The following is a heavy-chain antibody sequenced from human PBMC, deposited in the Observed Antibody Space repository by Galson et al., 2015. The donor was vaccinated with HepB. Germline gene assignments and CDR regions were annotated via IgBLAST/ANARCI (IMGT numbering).Heavy chain of an antibody. CDR1: GGSISSSSYY. V-gene: IGHV4-39*01. CDR2: IYYSGST. Sequence: ETLSLTCTVSGGSISSSSYYWGWIRQPPGKGLEWIGSIYYSGSTYYNPSLKSRVTISVDTSKNQFSLKLSSVTAADTAVYYCARISSSWYSGAGSPPPRYYFDYWGQGTLVTVSS. J-gene: IGHJ4*02. CDR3: ARISSSWYSGAGSPPPRYYFDY. D-gene: IGHD6-13*01.